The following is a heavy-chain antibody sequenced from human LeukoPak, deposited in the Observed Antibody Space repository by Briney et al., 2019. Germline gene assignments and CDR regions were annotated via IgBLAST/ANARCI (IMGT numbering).Heavy chain of an antibody. Sequence: SETLSLTCTVSGGSISSGSHYWNWIRQPAGKGLEWIGRSYYNGSTNYNPSLKSQVTISVHTSKNQFSLRLSSVTAADTAVYYCARFLSSGYSAQYYFYMDVWGKGIGVTVSS. CDR2: SYYNGST. CDR3: ARFLSSGYSAQYYFYMDV. J-gene: IGHJ6*03. D-gene: IGHD3-22*01. CDR1: GGSISSGSHY. V-gene: IGHV4-61*02.